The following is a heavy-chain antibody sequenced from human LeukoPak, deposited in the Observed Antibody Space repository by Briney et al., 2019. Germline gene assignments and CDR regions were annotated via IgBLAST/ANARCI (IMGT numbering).Heavy chain of an antibody. CDR3: ATRGYDWDRDWFDP. Sequence: SETLSLTCSVSGDSISSASYYWSWIRQAPGKGLEWLGSLFYRGNTYYHPSLKSRVTISVDTSRNHFSLKLTSVTAADTAVYYCATRGYDWDRDWFDPWGQGTLVTVSS. CDR2: LFYRGNT. CDR1: GDSISSASYY. D-gene: IGHD1-1*01. J-gene: IGHJ5*02. V-gene: IGHV4-39*01.